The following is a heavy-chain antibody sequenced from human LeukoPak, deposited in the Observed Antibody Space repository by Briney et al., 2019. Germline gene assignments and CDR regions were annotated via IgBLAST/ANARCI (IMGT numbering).Heavy chain of an antibody. CDR1: GFAFSSYA. CDR3: AEVSYSGSSGTEYFHH. Sequence: GRSLRLSCAASGFAFSSYAMSWVRQPPGKGLEWVSVISRRDDYTYYADSVRGRFTISRDNSKNTLYLHRNSLRADDTAVFYCAEVSYSGSSGTEYFHHWGQGTLVTVSS. V-gene: IGHV3-23*01. CDR2: ISRRDDYT. J-gene: IGHJ1*01. D-gene: IGHD3-22*01.